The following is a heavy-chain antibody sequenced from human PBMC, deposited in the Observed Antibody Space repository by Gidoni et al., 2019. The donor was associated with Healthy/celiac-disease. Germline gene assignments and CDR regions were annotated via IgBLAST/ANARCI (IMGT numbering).Heavy chain of an antibody. CDR1: GGSISSGGYY. Sequence: QVQLQESGPGLVKPSQTLSLTCPVSGGSISSGGYYWSWIRQHPGKGLEWIGYIYYSGSTYYNPSLKSRVTISVDTSKNQFSLKLSSVTAADTAVYYCARTGYGGKSPYFDYWGQGTLVTVSS. J-gene: IGHJ4*02. CDR2: IYYSGST. D-gene: IGHD4-17*01. V-gene: IGHV4-31*03. CDR3: ARTGYGGKSPYFDY.